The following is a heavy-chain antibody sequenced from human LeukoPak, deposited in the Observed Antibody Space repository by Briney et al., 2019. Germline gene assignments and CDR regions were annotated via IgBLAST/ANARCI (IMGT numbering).Heavy chain of an antibody. Sequence: GGSLRLSCAASGFTFSSYSMNWVRQAPGKGLEWVSSISSSSSYIYYADSVKGRFTISRDNAKNSLYLQMNSLRTEDTAVYYCARGSGFGELRYYYYYGMDVWGQGTTVTVSS. V-gene: IGHV3-21*01. CDR2: ISSSSSYI. CDR1: GFTFSSYS. CDR3: ARGSGFGELRYYYYYGMDV. D-gene: IGHD3-10*01. J-gene: IGHJ6*02.